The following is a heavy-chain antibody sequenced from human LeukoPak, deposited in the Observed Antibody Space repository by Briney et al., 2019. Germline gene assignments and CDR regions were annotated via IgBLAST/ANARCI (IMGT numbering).Heavy chain of an antibody. CDR3: ARRYDSRGPVTFDF. CDR1: GYTFTDNT. V-gene: IGHV1-2*02. D-gene: IGHD3-22*01. CDR2: INPNIRTT. Sequence: GASVKVSCEASGYTFTDNTIHWVRQPPGQGLEWMGWINPNIRTTNNANGFQGRLTVTTDTSINTVFMELSSLNPDDTAVFYCARRYDSRGPVTFDFWGQGTLVTVSS. J-gene: IGHJ3*01.